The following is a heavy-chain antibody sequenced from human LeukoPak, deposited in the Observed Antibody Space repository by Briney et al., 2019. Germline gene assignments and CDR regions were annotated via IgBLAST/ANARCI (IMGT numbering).Heavy chain of an antibody. Sequence: RTGGSLRLSCAASGFTVSSNYMSWVRQAPGKGLEWVSVIYSDGSTYYADSVKGRFTISRDNSKNTLYLQMNSLRAEDTAVYYCASPGSGGIGDYILRDYYFYMDVWGKGTTVTVSS. CDR2: IYSDGST. CDR1: GFTVSSNY. D-gene: IGHD4-17*01. J-gene: IGHJ6*03. V-gene: IGHV3-53*01. CDR3: ASPGSGGIGDYILRDYYFYMDV.